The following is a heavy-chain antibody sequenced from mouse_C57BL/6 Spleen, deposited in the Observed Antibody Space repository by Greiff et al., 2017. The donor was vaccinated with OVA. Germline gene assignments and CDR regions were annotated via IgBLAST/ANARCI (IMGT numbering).Heavy chain of an antibody. CDR3: AREDDGYYWYFDV. Sequence: EVKLMESGPELVKPGASVKMSCKASGYTFTDYNMHWVKQSHGKSLEWIGYINPNNGGTSYNQKFKGKATLTVNKSSSTAYMELRSLTSEDSAVYYCAREDDGYYWYFDVWGTGTTVTVSS. CDR2: INPNNGGT. CDR1: GYTFTDYN. J-gene: IGHJ1*03. V-gene: IGHV1-22*01. D-gene: IGHD2-3*01.